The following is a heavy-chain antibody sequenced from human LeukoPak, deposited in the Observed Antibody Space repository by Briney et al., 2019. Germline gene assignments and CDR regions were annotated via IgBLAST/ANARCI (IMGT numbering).Heavy chain of an antibody. D-gene: IGHD4-17*01. V-gene: IGHV3-23*01. CDR3: GRGRGGDYVPSRFDF. CDR2: ISGSGGNT. CDR1: GHAFSGFA. J-gene: IGHJ4*02. Sequence: SGGSLRLSCSLSGHAFSGFAIGWVRQARGKGLEWVSSISGSGGNTFYADSVAGRLTLTTDHYENTVYLQINSLRAEDRALYYCGRGRGGDYVPSRFDFRGQGTLGTVS.